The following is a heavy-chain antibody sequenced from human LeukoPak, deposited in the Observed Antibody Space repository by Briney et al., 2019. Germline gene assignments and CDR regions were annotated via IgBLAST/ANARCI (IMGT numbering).Heavy chain of an antibody. CDR1: GFTFSSYSMN. Sequence: GSLRLSCAASGFTFSSYSMNWVRQAPGKGLEWIGSIYYTGGTHYSPSLKSRVTMSVDTSKNQFSLKLSSVTAADTAVYYCARHGGTRITLVQVYYFDYWGQGTLVTVSS. CDR2: IYYTGGT. V-gene: IGHV4-39*01. D-gene: IGHD4-11*01. CDR3: ARHGGTRITLVQVYYFDY. J-gene: IGHJ4*02.